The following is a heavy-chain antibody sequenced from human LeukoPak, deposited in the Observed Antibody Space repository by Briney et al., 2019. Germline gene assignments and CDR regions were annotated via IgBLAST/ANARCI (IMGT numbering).Heavy chain of an antibody. Sequence: GGSLRLSCAASGFTFSSYAMGWVRQAPGKGLEWVSAISGSGGSTYYADSVKGRFTISRVNSKNTLYLQMNSLRAEDTAVYYCAKASSGWFDYWGQGTLVTVSS. V-gene: IGHV3-23*01. CDR3: AKASSGWFDY. CDR2: ISGSGGST. CDR1: GFTFSSYA. D-gene: IGHD6-19*01. J-gene: IGHJ5*01.